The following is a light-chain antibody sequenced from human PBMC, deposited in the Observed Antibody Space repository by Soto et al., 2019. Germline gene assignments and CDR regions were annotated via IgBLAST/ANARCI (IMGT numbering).Light chain of an antibody. Sequence: EIVMTQSPATLSVSPGERATLSCRASQSINNNLAWYQQKPGQAPRLLVYHTSTRATGIPARFSGSGSGKEFTLTISSLQSEDLAVYYCQQRGNRPPWTFGQGTKV. CDR3: QQRGNRPPWT. V-gene: IGKV3D-15*01. CDR1: QSINNN. CDR2: HTS. J-gene: IGKJ1*01.